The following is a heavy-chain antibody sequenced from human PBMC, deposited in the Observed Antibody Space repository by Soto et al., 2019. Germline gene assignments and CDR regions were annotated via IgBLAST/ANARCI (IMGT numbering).Heavy chain of an antibody. V-gene: IGHV4-28*01. Sequence: QVQLQESGQGLVKPSDTLSLTCAVSGYSISSSTWWGWILQPPGKGLEWIGYIYYSGTTYYNPSLKSRVTMSVDTSKNQFSLKLTSVTAVDTAVYYCARREIQGPIDYWGQGTLVTVSS. J-gene: IGHJ4*02. CDR3: ARREIQGPIDY. D-gene: IGHD1-26*01. CDR2: IYYSGTT. CDR1: GYSISSSTW.